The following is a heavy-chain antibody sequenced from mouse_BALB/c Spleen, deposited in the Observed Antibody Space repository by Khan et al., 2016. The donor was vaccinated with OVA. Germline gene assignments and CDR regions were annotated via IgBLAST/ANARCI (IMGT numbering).Heavy chain of an antibody. V-gene: IGHV2-6-4*01. J-gene: IGHJ4*01. CDR2: IWGGGGT. CDR1: GFSLSRYN. CDR3: ARAYYRYDGYYAMDY. D-gene: IGHD2-14*01. Sequence: QVQLKQSGPGLVAPSQSLSITCTVSGFSLSRYNIHWVRQPPGKGLEWLGMIWGGGGTDYNSNPKSRLSIRQENSKGQVFLKMNSLQTDDTAMYYCARAYYRYDGYYAMDYWGQGTSVTVSS.